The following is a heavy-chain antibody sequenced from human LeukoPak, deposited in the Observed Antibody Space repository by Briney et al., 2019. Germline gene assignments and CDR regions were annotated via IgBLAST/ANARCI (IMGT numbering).Heavy chain of an antibody. D-gene: IGHD3-3*01. Sequence: ASVKVSCKASGGTFSSYTISWVRQAPGQGLEWMGRIIPILGIANYAQTFQGRVTITADKSTSTAYMELSSLRSEDTAVYYCARGPLPGYDFWSGYRGDAFDIWGQGTMVTVSS. CDR1: GGTFSSYT. CDR3: ARGPLPGYDFWSGYRGDAFDI. V-gene: IGHV1-69*02. J-gene: IGHJ3*02. CDR2: IIPILGIA.